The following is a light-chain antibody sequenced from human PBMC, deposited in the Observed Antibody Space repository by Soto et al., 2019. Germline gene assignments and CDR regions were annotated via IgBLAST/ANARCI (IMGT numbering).Light chain of an antibody. J-gene: IGLJ2*01. Sequence: QPASVSGSPGQSITISCTGTSSDFGSHNLVSWYQHEPGKAPKFLIYEVSKRPSGISTRFSGSKSGNTASLTISGLQADDEADYYCCSYAGSVLFGGGTKLTVL. CDR1: SSDFGSHNL. CDR3: CSYAGSVL. V-gene: IGLV2-23*02. CDR2: EVS.